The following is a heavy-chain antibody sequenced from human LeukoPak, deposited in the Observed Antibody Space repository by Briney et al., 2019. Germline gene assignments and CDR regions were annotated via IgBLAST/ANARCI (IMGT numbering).Heavy chain of an antibody. CDR2: ISYDGSNK. D-gene: IGHD1-20*01. J-gene: IGHJ4*02. V-gene: IGHV3-30*18. CDR1: GFTFSSYG. CDR3: AKLTGTTENFDY. Sequence: PGGSLRLSCAASGFTFSSYGMHWVRQAPGKGLEWVAVISYDGSNKYYADSVKGRFTISRDNPKNTLYLQMNSLRAEDTAVYYCAKLTGTTENFDYWGQGTLVTVSS.